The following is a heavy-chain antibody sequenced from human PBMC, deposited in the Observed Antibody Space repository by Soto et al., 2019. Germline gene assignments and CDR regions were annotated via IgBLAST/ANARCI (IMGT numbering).Heavy chain of an antibody. CDR3: ARDRGYSSSWYERVYYYGMDV. CDR2: IYYSGST. Sequence: ASETLSLTCTVSGGSISSYYWSWIRQPPGKGLEWIGYIYYSGSTNYNPSLKSRVTVSVDTSKNQFSLKLSSVTAADTAVYYCARDRGYSSSWYERVYYYGMDVWVLGTTVRLSS. J-gene: IGHJ6*02. D-gene: IGHD6-13*01. CDR1: GGSISSYY. V-gene: IGHV4-59*01.